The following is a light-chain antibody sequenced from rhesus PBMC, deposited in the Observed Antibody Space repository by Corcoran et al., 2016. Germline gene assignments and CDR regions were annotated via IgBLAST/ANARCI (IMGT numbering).Light chain of an antibody. J-gene: IGKJ4*01. CDR1: PSVSSS. CDR3: QQYSNWPPLT. CDR2: DAS. Sequence: EIVLTQSPATLSLSPGERATLSCRASPSVSSSLAWYQQKPGPAPRLLISDASSRATGIPDRFRGSGSGTDFTLTISSLEPEDVGVYYCQQYSNWPPLTFGGGTKVELK. V-gene: IGKV3-35*01.